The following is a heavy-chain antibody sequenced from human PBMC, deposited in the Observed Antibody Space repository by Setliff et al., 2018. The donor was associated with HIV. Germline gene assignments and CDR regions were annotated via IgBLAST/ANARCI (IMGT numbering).Heavy chain of an antibody. J-gene: IGHJ4*02. Sequence: PSETLSLTCTVSGGSISGYYWSWIRQPAGKGLEWIGRIYSNGGTNYRPSLKSRVTISVDTSKNQFSLKLSSVTAADTAVYYCARDGYSSSWYVISGSFDYWGQGILVTVSS. CDR2: IYSNGGT. V-gene: IGHV4-4*07. CDR1: GGSISGYY. CDR3: ARDGYSSSWYVISGSFDY. D-gene: IGHD6-13*01.